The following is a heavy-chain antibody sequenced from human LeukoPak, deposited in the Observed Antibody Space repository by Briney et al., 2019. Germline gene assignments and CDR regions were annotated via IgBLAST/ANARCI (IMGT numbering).Heavy chain of an antibody. D-gene: IGHD3-22*01. CDR1: GFTFSSYA. J-gene: IGHJ3*02. V-gene: IGHV3-23*01. CDR2: ISGSGGST. Sequence: HPGGSLRLSCAASGFTFSSYAMHWVRQAPGKGLEWVSAISGSGGSTYYADSVKGRFTISRDNAKNTLYLQMNSLRAEDTAVYYCARVGYDSSGYGAFDIWGQGTMVTVSS. CDR3: ARVGYDSSGYGAFDI.